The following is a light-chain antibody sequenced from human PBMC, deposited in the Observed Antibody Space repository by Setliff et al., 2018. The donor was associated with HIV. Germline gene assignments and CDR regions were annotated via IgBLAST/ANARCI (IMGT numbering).Light chain of an antibody. J-gene: IGLJ2*01. CDR3: SSYRRTNTWV. CDR2: EVT. V-gene: IGLV2-14*01. Sequence: QSALTQAASVSGSPGQSITIFCIGTSSDIAVYDYVSWYQQHPGEAPKLIIYEVTNRPSGVSNRFSGSKSGNTASLTISGLQAEDEALYYCSSYRRTNTWVFGGGTK. CDR1: SSDIAVYDY.